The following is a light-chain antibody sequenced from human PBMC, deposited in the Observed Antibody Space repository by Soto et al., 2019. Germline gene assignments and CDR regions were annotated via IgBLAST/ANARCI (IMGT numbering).Light chain of an antibody. V-gene: IGKV3-11*01. J-gene: IGKJ5*01. Sequence: EIVLTQSPATLSLSPGERATLSCRASQSVRKYLAWYQQKPGQAPRLLISEASNRATGIPARFSGSGSGTDFTLTISSLEPEDFAVYYCQQRSNWPPITFGQGTRLEIK. CDR1: QSVRKY. CDR2: EAS. CDR3: QQRSNWPPIT.